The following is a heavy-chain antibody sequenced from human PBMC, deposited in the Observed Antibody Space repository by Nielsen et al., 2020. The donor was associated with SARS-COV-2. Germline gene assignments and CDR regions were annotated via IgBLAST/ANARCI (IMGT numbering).Heavy chain of an antibody. CDR2: IWYDGSNK. CDR3: AKDNYDSSGYGMDV. Sequence: GESLKISCAASGFTFSSYGMHWVRQAPGKGLEWVAVIWYDGSNKYYADSVKGRFTISRDNSKNTLYLQMNSLRAEDTAVYYCAKDNYDSSGYGMDVWGQGTTVTVSS. V-gene: IGHV3-30*02. J-gene: IGHJ6*02. D-gene: IGHD3-22*01. CDR1: GFTFSSYG.